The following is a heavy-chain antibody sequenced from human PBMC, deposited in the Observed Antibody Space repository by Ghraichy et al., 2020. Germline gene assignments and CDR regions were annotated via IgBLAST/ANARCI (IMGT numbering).Heavy chain of an antibody. CDR3: ARGLSYYYSGKNY. J-gene: IGHJ4*02. V-gene: IGHV3-7*03. Sequence: GGSLRLSCAASGFTLSSYWMSWVRQAPGKGLEWVANIKQDGSEKYYVDSVKGRFTISRDNAKNSLYLQMNSLRAGDTAVYYCARGLSYYYSGKNYWGQGTLVTVSS. D-gene: IGHD3-10*01. CDR1: GFTLSSYW. CDR2: IKQDGSEK.